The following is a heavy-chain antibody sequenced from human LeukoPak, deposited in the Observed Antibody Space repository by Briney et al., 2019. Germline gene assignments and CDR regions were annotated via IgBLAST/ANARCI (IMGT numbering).Heavy chain of an antibody. CDR3: ARYQVAIDY. CDR2: INKDGSEK. Sequence: GGSLRLSCAASGFTFSNYWMTWVRQAPGKGLEWVANINKDGSEKNYVDSVKGRFTISRDNAENSLYLQINSLRADDTAVYYCARYQVAIDYWGQGTLVTVSA. V-gene: IGHV3-7*03. CDR1: GFTFSNYW. D-gene: IGHD2-2*01. J-gene: IGHJ4*02.